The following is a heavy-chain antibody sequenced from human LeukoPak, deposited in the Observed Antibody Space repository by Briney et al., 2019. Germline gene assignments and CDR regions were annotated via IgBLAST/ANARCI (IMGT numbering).Heavy chain of an antibody. V-gene: IGHV5-51*01. CDR3: ARLNYYDSSGYCDY. D-gene: IGHD3-22*01. Sequence: GESLKISCKGSGYSFTSYWIAWVRQMPGKGLEWMGIIYPDDSDTRYSPSFQGQVTISADKSISTAYLQWSSLKASDTAMYYCARLNYYDSSGYCDYWGQGTLVTVSS. J-gene: IGHJ4*02. CDR1: GYSFTSYW. CDR2: IYPDDSDT.